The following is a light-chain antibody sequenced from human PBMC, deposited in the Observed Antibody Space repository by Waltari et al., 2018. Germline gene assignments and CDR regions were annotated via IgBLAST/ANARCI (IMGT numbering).Light chain of an antibody. J-gene: IGLJ3*02. Sequence: QSVLTQPPSASGTPGQRVTISCSGSSSNIGSNYVCWYQQLPGTAPKLLFYRNIQGPLGGHCRFSGSTSCTSASLSISGLRSEEEAEYYCAAWDDSLGAWVFGGGTKLTVL. CDR1: SSNIGSNY. CDR3: AAWDDSLGAWV. CDR2: RNI. V-gene: IGLV1-47*01.